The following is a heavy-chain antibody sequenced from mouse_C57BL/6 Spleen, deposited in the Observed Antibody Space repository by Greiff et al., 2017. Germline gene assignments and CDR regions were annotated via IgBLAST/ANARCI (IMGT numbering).Heavy chain of an antibody. J-gene: IGHJ2*01. D-gene: IGHD1-1*01. V-gene: IGHV5-4*03. CDR3: ASATHTLYLDY. CDR1: GFTFSSYV. Sequence: EVKLVESGGGLVKPGGSLKLSCAASGFTFSSYVMSWVRQTPEKRLEWVATISDGGSYTYYPDNVKGRFTISRDNAKNNLYLQMSHLKSEDTAMYYWASATHTLYLDYWGQGTTLTVSS. CDR2: ISDGGSYT.